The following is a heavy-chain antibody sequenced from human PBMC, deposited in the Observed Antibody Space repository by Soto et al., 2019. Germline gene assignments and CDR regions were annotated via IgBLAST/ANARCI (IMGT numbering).Heavy chain of an antibody. CDR2: IWHDGSNK. CDR3: ARDRYSSSWYRGYNYYYYYGMDV. V-gene: IGHV3-33*01. D-gene: IGHD6-13*01. J-gene: IGHJ6*02. Sequence: GGSLRLSCAASGFTFSSYGMHWVRQAPGKGLEWVAVIWHDGSNKYYADSVKGRFTISRDNSKNTLYLQMNSLRAEDTAVYYCARDRYSSSWYRGYNYYYYYGMDVWGQGTTVTVSS. CDR1: GFTFSSYG.